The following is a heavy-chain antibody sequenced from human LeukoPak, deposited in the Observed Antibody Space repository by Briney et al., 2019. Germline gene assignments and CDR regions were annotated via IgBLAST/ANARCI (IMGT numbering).Heavy chain of an antibody. D-gene: IGHD3-10*01. CDR3: ARVPGVLGSGPLTEY. CDR1: GFTFSSYS. CDR2: ISSSSSYI. V-gene: IGHV3-21*01. Sequence: GGSLRLSCAASGFTFSSYSMNWVRQAPGKGLEWVSSISSSSSYIYYADSVKGRFTISRDNAKNSLYLQMNSMRAEDTAVYYCARVPGVLGSGPLTEYWGEGTLVTVSS. J-gene: IGHJ4*02.